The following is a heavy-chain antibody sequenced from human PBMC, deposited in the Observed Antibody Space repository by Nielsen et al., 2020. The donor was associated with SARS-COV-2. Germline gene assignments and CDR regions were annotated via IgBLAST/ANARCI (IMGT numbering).Heavy chain of an antibody. CDR3: AKAYYGSGSFGAHWFDP. V-gene: IGHV1-18*01. CDR1: GYTFTSYG. D-gene: IGHD3-10*01. Sequence: ASVKVSCKASGYTFTSYGTSWVRQAPGQGLEWMGWISAYNGNTNYAQKLQGRVTMTTDTSTSTAYMELRSLRSDDTTVYYCAKAYYGSGSFGAHWFDPWGQGTLVTVSS. J-gene: IGHJ5*02. CDR2: ISAYNGNT.